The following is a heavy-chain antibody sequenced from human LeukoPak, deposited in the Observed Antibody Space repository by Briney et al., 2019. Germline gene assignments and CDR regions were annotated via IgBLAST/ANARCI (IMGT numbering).Heavy chain of an antibody. CDR1: GFTVSSNY. D-gene: IGHD3-22*01. CDR2: IYSGGST. Sequence: PGGSLRLSCAASGFTVSSNYMSWVRQAPGKGLEWVSVIYSGGSTYYADSVKGRFTISRDNSKNTLYLQMNSLRAEDTAVYYCTTERLIALYGMDIWGQGTTVTVSS. V-gene: IGHV3-53*01. J-gene: IGHJ6*02. CDR3: TTERLIALYGMDI.